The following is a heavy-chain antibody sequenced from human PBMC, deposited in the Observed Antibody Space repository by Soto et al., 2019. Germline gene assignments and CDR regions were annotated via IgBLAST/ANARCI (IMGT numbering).Heavy chain of an antibody. D-gene: IGHD3-9*01. J-gene: IGHJ4*02. CDR3: ASREGVHYDIFGLRTRPAGYAFDY. CDR2: INHSGRT. CDR1: GGSFSGYY. V-gene: IGHV4-34*01. Sequence: PSETLSLTCAVYGGSFSGYYWSWLRQPPGKGLEWIGEINHSGRTNYNPSLKSRVTISVDTSKNQFSLKLSSVTAADTAVYYCASREGVHYDIFGLRTRPAGYAFDYRGRGTLVTVSS.